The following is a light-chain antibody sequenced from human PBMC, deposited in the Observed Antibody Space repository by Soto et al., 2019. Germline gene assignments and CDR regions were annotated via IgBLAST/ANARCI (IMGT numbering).Light chain of an antibody. V-gene: IGLV2-14*01. J-gene: IGLJ2*01. Sequence: QSALTQPASVSGSPGQSITISCTGTSNDVGGYNYVSWYQQYPGKAPKLMIYDVSNRPSGVSNRFSGSKSGNTASLTISGLQTEDDADYYCSSFTSSNTVIFGGGTKLTVL. CDR3: SSFTSSNTVI. CDR2: DVS. CDR1: SNDVGGYNY.